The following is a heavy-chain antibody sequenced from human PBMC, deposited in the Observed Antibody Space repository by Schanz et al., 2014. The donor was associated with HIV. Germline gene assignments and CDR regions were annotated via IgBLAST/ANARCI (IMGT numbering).Heavy chain of an antibody. CDR3: AKDRNYYDNRYIGKGNYYYYYGMDV. CDR2: ISYDGRNK. V-gene: IGHV3-30*18. J-gene: IGHJ6*02. D-gene: IGHD3-22*01. CDR1: GFTFDNYG. Sequence: QVQLVESGGGVVQPGRSLRLSCAASGFTFDNYGMHWVRQAPGKGLEWVAVISYDGRNKYYADSVKGRFTISRDNSKNTLYLQVKSLRAEDTAVYYCAKDRNYYDNRYIGKGNYYYYYGMDVWGQGTTVTVSS.